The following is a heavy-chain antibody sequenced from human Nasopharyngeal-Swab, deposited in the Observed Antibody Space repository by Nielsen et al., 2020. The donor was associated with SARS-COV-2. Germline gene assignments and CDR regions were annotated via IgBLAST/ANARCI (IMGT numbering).Heavy chain of an antibody. D-gene: IGHD1-26*01. J-gene: IGHJ4*02. V-gene: IGHV1-8*01. CDR2: MNHNSGNT. CDR1: RYTFLSYD. CDR3: ARGRGSRGGHTAFFDY. Sequence: ASVTVSCKASRYTFLSYDIHWVRQPTGQGLDWMGWMNHNSGNTGYAQKFQGRVNTTRNTSISTAYMALSSLRSEDTAVYYCARGRGSRGGHTAFFDYWGQGTLVTVSS.